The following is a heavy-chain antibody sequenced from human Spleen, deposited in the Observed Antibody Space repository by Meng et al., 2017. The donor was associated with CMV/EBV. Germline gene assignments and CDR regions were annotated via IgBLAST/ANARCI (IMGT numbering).Heavy chain of an antibody. CDR2: ISSDGYNE. V-gene: IGHV3-30*04. CDR1: GVTFSTDA. J-gene: IGHJ4*02. CDR3: ARETSYYYDSSGYYGPGY. Sequence: SLKISCAASGVTFSTDAMHWVRQAPGKGLQWVAVISSDGYNEFYADSVKGRFTISRDNSKNTLYLQMNSLRAEDTAVYYCARETSYYYDSSGYYGPGYWGQGTLVTVSS. D-gene: IGHD3-22*01.